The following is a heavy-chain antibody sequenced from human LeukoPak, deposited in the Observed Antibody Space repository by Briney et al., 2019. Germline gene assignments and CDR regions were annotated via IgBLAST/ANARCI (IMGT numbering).Heavy chain of an antibody. V-gene: IGHV1-18*01. Sequence: ASVKVSCKASGYTFTSYGISWVRQAPGQGLEWMGWISAYNGNTNYAQKFQGRVTMTRNTSISTAYMELSSLRSEDTAVYYCARALEAGVYAAHYYYYYGMDVWGQGTTVTVSS. D-gene: IGHD6-19*01. CDR3: ARALEAGVYAAHYYYYYGMDV. CDR2: ISAYNGNT. CDR1: GYTFTSYG. J-gene: IGHJ6*02.